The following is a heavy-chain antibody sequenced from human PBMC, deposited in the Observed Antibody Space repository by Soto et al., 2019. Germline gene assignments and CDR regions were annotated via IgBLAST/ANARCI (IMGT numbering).Heavy chain of an antibody. CDR3: ARDLPAFN. CDR2: IMPLLDLT. V-gene: IGHV1-69*02. D-gene: IGHD3-16*01. CDR1: GGTFSSYS. Sequence: QVQLVQSGAEVKKPGSSVKVSCKVSGGTFSSYSISWVRQAPGQGLEWMGRIMPLLDLTNYAQKFQDRVTITADKSTSTAYMELTSLRSDDTALSYCARDLPAFNWGQGTLVTVSS. J-gene: IGHJ4*02.